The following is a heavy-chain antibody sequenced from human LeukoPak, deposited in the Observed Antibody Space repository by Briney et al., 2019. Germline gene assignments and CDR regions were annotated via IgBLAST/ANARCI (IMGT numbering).Heavy chain of an antibody. D-gene: IGHD2-2*01. Sequence: GGSLRLSCAASGFTFSSYGMHWVRQAPGKGLEWVAVIWYDGSNKYYADSVKGRFTISRDNSKNTLYLQMNSLRDEDMAVYYCASHCSSTSCYAGDYWGQGTLVTVSS. CDR1: GFTFSSYG. CDR3: ASHCSSTSCYAGDY. V-gene: IGHV3-33*08. J-gene: IGHJ4*02. CDR2: IWYDGSNK.